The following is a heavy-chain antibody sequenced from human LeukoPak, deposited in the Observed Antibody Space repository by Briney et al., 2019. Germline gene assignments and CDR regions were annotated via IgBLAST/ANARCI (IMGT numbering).Heavy chain of an antibody. D-gene: IGHD1-26*01. Sequence: SETLSLTCTVSGFSITTYYWSWIRQSPGNGLEWIGQIHSSGSSTYNPSLKSRVTISVDTSKNQFSLHLSSVTAADTAVYYCARDIREVGESHYFDYWGQGTLVTVTS. CDR2: IHSSGSS. J-gene: IGHJ4*02. V-gene: IGHV4-59*01. CDR1: GFSITTYY. CDR3: ARDIREVGESHYFDY.